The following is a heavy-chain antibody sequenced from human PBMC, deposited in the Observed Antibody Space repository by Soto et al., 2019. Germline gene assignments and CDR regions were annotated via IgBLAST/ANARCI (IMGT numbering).Heavy chain of an antibody. J-gene: IGHJ4*02. CDR3: ARQLSHICDS. Sequence: PGESLKSSCKGVGYKFGSAWIGWVRQMPGKGLEWMGIIKPGTSDIRYSPSCRGHVTISADEAVSTAYLQWSSLKASDTAMYYCARQLSHICDSWGQGTLVTVSS. D-gene: IGHD3-3*02. CDR2: IKPGTSDI. CDR1: GYKFGSAW. V-gene: IGHV5-51*01.